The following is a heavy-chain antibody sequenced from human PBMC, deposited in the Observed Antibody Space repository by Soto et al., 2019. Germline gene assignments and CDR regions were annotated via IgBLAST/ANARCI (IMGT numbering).Heavy chain of an antibody. D-gene: IGHD4-17*01. CDR3: ANSYGDYVSY. CDR2: IYYSGST. Sequence: QLQLQESGPGLVKPSETLSLTCTVSGGSSSSSTYYWGWIRQPPGKGLEWIGSIYYSGSTYYDPSLNGRLTLYVDTFKNQFSLKRSSLTAADPAVYYCANSYGDYVSYWGQGTLVTVYS. CDR1: GGSSSSSTYY. J-gene: IGHJ4*02. V-gene: IGHV4-39*01.